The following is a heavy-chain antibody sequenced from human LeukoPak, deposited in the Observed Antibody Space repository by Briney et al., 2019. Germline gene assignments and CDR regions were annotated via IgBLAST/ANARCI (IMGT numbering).Heavy chain of an antibody. J-gene: IGHJ4*02. V-gene: IGHV3-33*08. D-gene: IGHD3-10*01. CDR1: GFTFSSYG. CDR3: VKPYYFSSGSLN. Sequence: PGTSLRLSCAASGFTFSSYGMHWVRQAPGKGLEWVAFIRYDGSNKYYADSVKGRFTISRDNSKNTLYLQMNSLSAEDTAVYYCVKPYYFSSGSLNWGQGTLVTVSS. CDR2: IRYDGSNK.